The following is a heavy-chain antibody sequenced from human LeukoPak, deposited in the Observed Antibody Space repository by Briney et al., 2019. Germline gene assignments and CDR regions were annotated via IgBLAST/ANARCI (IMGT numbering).Heavy chain of an antibody. V-gene: IGHV1-24*01. CDR1: GYTLTELS. J-gene: IGHJ4*02. CDR3: ATPYYDSSGYTFDY. Sequence: ASVKVSCKVSGYTLTELSMHWVRQAPGKGLEWMGGFDPEDGETIYAQKFQGRVTMTEDTSTDTAYMELSSLRSEDTAVYYCATPYYDSSGYTFDYWGQGTPVTVSS. CDR2: FDPEDGET. D-gene: IGHD3-22*01.